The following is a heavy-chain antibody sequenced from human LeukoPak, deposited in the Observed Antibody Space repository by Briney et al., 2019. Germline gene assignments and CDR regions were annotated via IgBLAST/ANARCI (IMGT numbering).Heavy chain of an antibody. Sequence: GGSLRLSCAASGFTFSSYVMSWVRQAPGKGLEWVSLISGNDGSTYYADSVKGRFTISRDNSKNTLHLQMSSLRADDTAVYYCARRSVTTFDYWGQGTLVTVSS. D-gene: IGHD4-17*01. CDR3: ARRSVTTFDY. J-gene: IGHJ4*02. V-gene: IGHV3-23*01. CDR2: ISGNDGST. CDR1: GFTFSSYV.